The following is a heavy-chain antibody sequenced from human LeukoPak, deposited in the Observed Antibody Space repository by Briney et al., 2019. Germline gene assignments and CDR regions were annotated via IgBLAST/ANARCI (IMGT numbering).Heavy chain of an antibody. CDR3: ASGYCSGGSCPGLYY. CDR1: GGSISSTNW. Sequence: KSSETLSLTCAVSGGSISSTNWWTWVRQPPGKGLEWIGEIYHSGSAYYNPSLKNRVTTSVDTSKNQVSLKLTSVTAADTAVYYCASGYCSGGSCPGLYYWGQGNLVNVSS. D-gene: IGHD2-15*01. V-gene: IGHV4-4*02. J-gene: IGHJ4*02. CDR2: IYHSGSA.